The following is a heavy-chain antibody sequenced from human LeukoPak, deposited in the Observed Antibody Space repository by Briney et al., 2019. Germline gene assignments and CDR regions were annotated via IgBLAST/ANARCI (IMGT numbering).Heavy chain of an antibody. J-gene: IGHJ4*02. D-gene: IGHD4-17*01. CDR1: GGSFSGYY. CDR2: INHSGST. CDR3: AGGHYGDDFGY. Sequence: SETLSLTCAVYGGSFSGYYWSWIRQPPGKGLEWIGEINHSGSTNYNPSLKSRVTISVDTSKNQFSLKLSSVTAADTAVYYCAGGHYGDDFGYWAREPWSPSPQ. V-gene: IGHV4-34*01.